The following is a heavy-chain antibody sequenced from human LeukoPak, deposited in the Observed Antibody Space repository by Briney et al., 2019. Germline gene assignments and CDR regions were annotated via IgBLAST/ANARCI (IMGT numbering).Heavy chain of an antibody. V-gene: IGHV3-48*03. J-gene: IGHJ4*02. Sequence: GGSLRLSCAASGFTLSSYEMNWVRLAPGKGLEWISYISRTGNSIYYADAVKGRFTISRDSAKNSLYLQMDSLRAEDTAVYYCARGPYSSNWYVDYWGQGTLVTVAS. D-gene: IGHD6-13*01. CDR1: GFTLSSYE. CDR3: ARGPYSSNWYVDY. CDR2: ISRTGNSI.